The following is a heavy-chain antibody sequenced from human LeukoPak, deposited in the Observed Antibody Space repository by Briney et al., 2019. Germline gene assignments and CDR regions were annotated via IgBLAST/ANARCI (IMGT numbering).Heavy chain of an antibody. J-gene: IGHJ4*02. Sequence: GASVKVSCKASGYTFTSYDINWVRQATGQGLEWMGWMDPNSGNTGYAQKFQGRVTMTRNTSISTAYMELSSLRSEDTAVYYCARGRGIRYFDWLLNYWGQGTLVTVSS. CDR1: GYTFTSYD. V-gene: IGHV1-8*01. D-gene: IGHD3-9*01. CDR3: ARGRGIRYFDWLLNY. CDR2: MDPNSGNT.